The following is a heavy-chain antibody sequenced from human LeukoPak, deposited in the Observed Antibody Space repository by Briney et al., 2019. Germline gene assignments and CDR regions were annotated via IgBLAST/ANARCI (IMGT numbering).Heavy chain of an antibody. Sequence: GGSLRLSCAASGFTFSSYSMNWARQAPGKGLEWVSSISSSSSYTYYADSVKGRFTISRDNAKNSLYLQMNSLRAEDTAVYYCASDSYGDFYWGQGTLVTVSS. V-gene: IGHV3-21*01. CDR2: ISSSSSYT. J-gene: IGHJ4*02. D-gene: IGHD5-18*01. CDR1: GFTFSSYS. CDR3: ASDSYGDFY.